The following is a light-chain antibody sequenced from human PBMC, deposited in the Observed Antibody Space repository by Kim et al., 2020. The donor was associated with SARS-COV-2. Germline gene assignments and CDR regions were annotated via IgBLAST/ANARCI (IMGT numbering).Light chain of an antibody. CDR3: EAWDDSLNGPV. J-gene: IGLJ2*01. CDR1: SSNIGSNI. CDR2: NNN. Sequence: QSVLTQPPSASGTPGQRVTISCTGSSSNIGSNIVNWYQQLPGTAPKLLIYNNNQRPSGVPDRVSGSKSGTSASLAISGLQSEDEAEYYCEAWDDSLNGPVFGGGTQLTVL. V-gene: IGLV1-44*01.